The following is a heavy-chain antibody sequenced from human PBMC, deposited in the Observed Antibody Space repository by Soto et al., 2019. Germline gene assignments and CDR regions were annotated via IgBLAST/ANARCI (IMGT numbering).Heavy chain of an antibody. CDR3: AAQYHHKWCAS. D-gene: IGHD2-2*01. V-gene: IGHV4-39*01. Sequence: SETLSLTCIVSGGSISSDTYYWGWIRQPPGKGLEWIGSLFYSGSTSYNPSLKSRVTISVDTFKNQFSLKLTSVTAADTAVYYCAAQYHHKWCASWGQGTLVTVSS. J-gene: IGHJ5*01. CDR1: GGSISSDTYY. CDR2: LFYSGST.